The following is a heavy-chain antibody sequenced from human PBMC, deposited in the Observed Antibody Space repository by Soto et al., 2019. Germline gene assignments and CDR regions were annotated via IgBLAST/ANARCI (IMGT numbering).Heavy chain of an antibody. CDR2: ISSSGSTI. V-gene: IGHV3-48*03. CDR1: ELTFSSYE. CDR3: AREDTGNGVPDY. D-gene: IGHD2-8*01. J-gene: IGHJ4*01. Sequence: GSLSLSCAASELTFSSYEMTWVRQAPGKGLEWVSYISSSGSTIYYADSVKGRFAISRDNAKNSLYLQLNSLRAEETAIYYCAREDTGNGVPDYWGRGTLVTVSS.